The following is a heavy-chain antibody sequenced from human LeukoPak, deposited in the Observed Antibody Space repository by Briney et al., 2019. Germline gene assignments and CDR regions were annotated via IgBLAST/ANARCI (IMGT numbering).Heavy chain of an antibody. J-gene: IGHJ4*02. CDR1: GFTFSNYG. D-gene: IGHD1-26*01. V-gene: IGHV3-30*02. CDR3: ARSGVGPFDY. Sequence: GGSLRLSCAASGFTFSNYGMHWVRQAPGKGLEWVALIWYDGSNKYYADSVKGRFTISRDNSRNTLYLQMNSLRAEDTAVYYCARSGVGPFDYWGQGTLVTVSS. CDR2: IWYDGSNK.